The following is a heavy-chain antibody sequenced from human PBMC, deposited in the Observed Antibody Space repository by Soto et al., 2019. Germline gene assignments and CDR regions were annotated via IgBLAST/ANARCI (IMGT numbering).Heavy chain of an antibody. V-gene: IGHV3-53*04. CDR3: ARGGEVAVAGTDRFFYYFDY. J-gene: IGHJ4*02. Sequence: GGSLRLSCAASGFTVSSNYMSWVRQAPGKGLEWVSVIYSGGSTYYADSVKGRFTISRHNSKNTLYLQMNSLRAEDTAVYYCARGGEVAVAGTDRFFYYFDYWGQGTLVTVSS. CDR2: IYSGGST. D-gene: IGHD6-19*01. CDR1: GFTVSSNY.